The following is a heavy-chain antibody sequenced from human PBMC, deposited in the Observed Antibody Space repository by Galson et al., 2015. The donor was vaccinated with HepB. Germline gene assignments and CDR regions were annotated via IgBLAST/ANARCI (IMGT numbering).Heavy chain of an antibody. CDR1: GFTFSNAW. CDR2: IKSKTDGGTT. J-gene: IGHJ4*02. V-gene: IGHV3-15*07. CDR3: SGSYYDSSGYYWSDY. D-gene: IGHD3-22*01. Sequence: SLRLSCAASGFTFSNAWMNWVRQAPGKGLEWVGRIKSKTDGGTTDYAAPVKGRFTISRDDSKNTLYLQMNSLKTEDTAVYYCSGSYYDSSGYYWSDYWGQGTLVTVSS.